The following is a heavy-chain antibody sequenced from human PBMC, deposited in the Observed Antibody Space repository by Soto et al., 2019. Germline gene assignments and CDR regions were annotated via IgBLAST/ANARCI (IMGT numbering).Heavy chain of an antibody. CDR1: GGSISSSSYY. Sequence: SETLSLTCTVSGGSISSSSYYWGWIRQPPGKGLEWIGSIYYSGSTYYNPSLKSRVTISVDTSKNQFSLKLSSVTAADTAVYYCARHCSSVDSPYYYYYYMDVWGKGTTVTVSS. CDR3: ARHCSSVDSPYYYYYYMDV. J-gene: IGHJ6*03. D-gene: IGHD5-12*01. V-gene: IGHV4-39*01. CDR2: IYYSGST.